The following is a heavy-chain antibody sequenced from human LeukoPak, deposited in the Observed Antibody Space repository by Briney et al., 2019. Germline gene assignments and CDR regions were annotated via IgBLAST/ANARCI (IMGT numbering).Heavy chain of an antibody. Sequence: GGSLRLSCAASGFTFSSYSMNWVRQAPGKGLEWVSSISSSYIYYADSVKGRFTISRDNAKNSLYLQMNSLRAEDTAVYYCAREDCSGGSCYPIDPWGQGTLVTVSS. D-gene: IGHD2-15*01. J-gene: IGHJ5*02. CDR3: AREDCSGGSCYPIDP. CDR1: GFTFSSYS. CDR2: ISSSYI. V-gene: IGHV3-21*01.